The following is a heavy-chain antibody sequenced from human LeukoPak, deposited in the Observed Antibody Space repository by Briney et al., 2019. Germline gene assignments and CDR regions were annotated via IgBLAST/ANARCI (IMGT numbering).Heavy chain of an antibody. V-gene: IGHV1-18*01. CDR3: ARYCSSTSCYYYYYMDV. Sequence: ASVKVSCKASGYTFTSYGISWVRQAPGQGLEWMGWISAYNGNTNYAQKLQGRVTMTTDTSTSTAYMELRSLRSDDTAVYYCARYCSSTSCYYYYYMDVWGKGTTVTVSS. D-gene: IGHD2-2*01. J-gene: IGHJ6*03. CDR1: GYTFTSYG. CDR2: ISAYNGNT.